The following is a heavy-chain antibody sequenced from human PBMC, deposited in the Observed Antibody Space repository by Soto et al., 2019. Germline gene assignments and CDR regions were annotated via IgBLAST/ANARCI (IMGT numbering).Heavy chain of an antibody. CDR1: GGSFSGYY. V-gene: IGHV4-34*01. Sequence: SETLSLTCAVYGGSFSGYYWSWIRQPPGKGLEWIGEINHSGSTNYNPSLKSRVTISVDTSKNQFSLKLSSVTAADTAVYYCARVKDYGSGTPDYWGQGTLVTVSS. J-gene: IGHJ4*02. D-gene: IGHD3-10*01. CDR2: INHSGST. CDR3: ARVKDYGSGTPDY.